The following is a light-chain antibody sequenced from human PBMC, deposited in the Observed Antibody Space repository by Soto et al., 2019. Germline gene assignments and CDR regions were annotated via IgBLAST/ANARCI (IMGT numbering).Light chain of an antibody. CDR3: QSYDSSLRYV. CDR2: GNS. J-gene: IGLJ1*01. V-gene: IGLV1-40*01. CDR1: SSNIGAGYD. Sequence: QTVVTQPPSVSGAPGQRVTISCTGSSSNIGAGYDVHWYQQLPGTAPKLLIYGNSNRPSGVPDRFSGSKSGTSASLAITGLQAEDEADYYCQSYDSSLRYVFGTGTKVTVL.